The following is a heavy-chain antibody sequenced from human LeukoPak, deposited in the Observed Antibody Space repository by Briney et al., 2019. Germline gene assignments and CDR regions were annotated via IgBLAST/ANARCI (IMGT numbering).Heavy chain of an antibody. CDR3: ARDQEGFDY. CDR1: GYTFTNNY. CDR2: IYPRDGST. Sequence: ASVTVSCTASGYTFTNNYLHWVRQAPGQGLEWMGMIYPRDGSTSYAQNFQGRVTVTRDTSTTTVHMELRGLRSEDTAVYYCARDQEGFDYWGQGTVVTVSS. V-gene: IGHV1-46*01. J-gene: IGHJ4*02.